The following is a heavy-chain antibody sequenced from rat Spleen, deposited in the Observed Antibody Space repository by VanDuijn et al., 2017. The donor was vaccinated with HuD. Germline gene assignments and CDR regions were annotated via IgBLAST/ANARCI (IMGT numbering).Heavy chain of an antibody. CDR3: TTVYGGFSGWFAY. CDR1: GFTFSDNY. V-gene: IGHV5-20*01. CDR2: ISYDGGST. Sequence: EVQLVESGGGLVQPGRSLKLSCAASGFTFSDNYMAWVRQAPTKGLEWVASISYDGGSTYYRDSVKGRFTMSRDNAKSSLYLQMDSLRSEDTATYYCTTVYGGFSGWFAYWGQGTLVTVSS. D-gene: IGHD1-11*01. J-gene: IGHJ3*01.